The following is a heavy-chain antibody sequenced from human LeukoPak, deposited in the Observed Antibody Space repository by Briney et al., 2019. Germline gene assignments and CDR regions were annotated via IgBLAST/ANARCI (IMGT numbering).Heavy chain of an antibody. D-gene: IGHD3-10*01. CDR3: ARETMVRGVIIDYYYYYMDV. CDR1: GYTFTGYY. V-gene: IGHV1-2*02. J-gene: IGHJ6*03. Sequence: ASVKVSCKASGYTFTGYYMHWVRQAPGQGLEWMGWINPNSGGTNYAQKFQGRVTMTRDTSISAAYMELSRLRSDDTAVYYCARETMVRGVIIDYYYYYMDVWGKGTTVTVSS. CDR2: INPNSGGT.